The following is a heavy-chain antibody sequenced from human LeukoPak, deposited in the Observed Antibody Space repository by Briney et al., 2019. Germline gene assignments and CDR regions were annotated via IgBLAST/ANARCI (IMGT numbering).Heavy chain of an antibody. CDR1: GGTFSSYA. Sequence: SVKVSCNASGGTFSSYAISWVRQAPGQGLEWMGRIIPILGIANYAQKFQGRVTITADKSTSTAYMELSSLRSEDTAVYYCARRPTNYDILTGHMDVWGQGTTVTVSS. D-gene: IGHD3-9*01. CDR3: ARRPTNYDILTGHMDV. V-gene: IGHV1-69*04. CDR2: IIPILGIA. J-gene: IGHJ6*02.